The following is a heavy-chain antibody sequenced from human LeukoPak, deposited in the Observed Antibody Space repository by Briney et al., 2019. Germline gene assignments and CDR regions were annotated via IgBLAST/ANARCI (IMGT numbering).Heavy chain of an antibody. D-gene: IGHD5-18*01. J-gene: IGHJ3*02. CDR2: INPSGGST. CDR1: GYTFTSYG. Sequence: ASVKVSCKASGYTFTSYGISWVRQAPGQGLEWMGIINPSGGSTSYAQKFQGRVTMTRDTSTSTVYMELSSLRSEDTAVYYCARAKAMNAFDIWGQGTMVTVSS. V-gene: IGHV1-46*01. CDR3: ARAKAMNAFDI.